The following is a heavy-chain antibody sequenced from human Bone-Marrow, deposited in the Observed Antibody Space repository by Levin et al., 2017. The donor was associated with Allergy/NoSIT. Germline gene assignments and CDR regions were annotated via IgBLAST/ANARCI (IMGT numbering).Heavy chain of an antibody. Sequence: GGSLRLSCKASGSSFTDYWIHWVRQAPGQGLEWVGRIGPKSGGTNSAQDFQGRVTLTRDTSISTAYMELSRLTSDDTAIYYCARDPDALGDYWGQGTLVTVSS. V-gene: IGHV1-2*06. J-gene: IGHJ4*02. CDR3: ARDPDALGDY. CDR2: IGPKSGGT. CDR1: GSSFTDYW.